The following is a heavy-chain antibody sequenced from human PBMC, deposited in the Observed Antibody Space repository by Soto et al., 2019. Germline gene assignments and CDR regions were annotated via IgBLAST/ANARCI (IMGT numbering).Heavy chain of an antibody. Sequence: GASVKVSCKDSVGTFSNYAISWVLPAPGQGIEWMGGIIPIFGTANYAQKFQGRVTITADESTSTAYMELSSLRSEDTAVYYCAREPYGEIHPYYGMDVWGQGTTVTGSS. J-gene: IGHJ6*02. V-gene: IGHV1-69*13. CDR2: IIPIFGTA. D-gene: IGHD4-17*01. CDR1: VGTFSNYA. CDR3: AREPYGEIHPYYGMDV.